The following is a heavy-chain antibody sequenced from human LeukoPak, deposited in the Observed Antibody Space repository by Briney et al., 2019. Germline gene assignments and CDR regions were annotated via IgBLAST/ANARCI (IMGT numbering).Heavy chain of an antibody. V-gene: IGHV3-15*01. CDR2: IKSKTDGGTT. J-gene: IGHJ4*02. CDR3: TTEGIDYGDYVDD. CDR1: GFTFSNAW. Sequence: GGSLRLSCAASGFTFSNAWMSWVRQAPGKGLEWVGRIKSKTDGGTTDYAAPVKGRFTISRDDSKNTLYLQMNSLKTEDTAVYYCTTEGIDYGDYVDDWGQGTLVTVSS. D-gene: IGHD4-17*01.